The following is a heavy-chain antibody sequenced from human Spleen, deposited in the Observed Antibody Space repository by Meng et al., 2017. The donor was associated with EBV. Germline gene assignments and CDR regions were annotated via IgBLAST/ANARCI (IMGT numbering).Heavy chain of an antibody. CDR3: ARSSSSWYVVFGA. J-gene: IGHJ5*02. CDR2: ISTNTGNP. CDR1: GYTFTTYA. Sequence: QGRRVEAVSELKKPWACLNVSCNASGYTFTTYAMSWGRQASGQGPEWMGWISTNTGNPSYAQGFTGRFVISLDTSDSTAYLQISSLKPEDTAVYYCARSSSSWYVVFGAWGQGTLVTVSS. V-gene: IGHV7-4-1*02. D-gene: IGHD6-13*01.